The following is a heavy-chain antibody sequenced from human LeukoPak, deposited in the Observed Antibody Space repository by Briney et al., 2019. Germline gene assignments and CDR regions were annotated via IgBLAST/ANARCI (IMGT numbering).Heavy chain of an antibody. V-gene: IGHV1-2*02. J-gene: IGHJ6*02. CDR3: ARWDWNDSGYYGMDV. CDR1: GYTFTGYY. Sequence: ASVKVSCKASGYTFTGYYMHWVRQAPGQGLEWMGWINPNSGGTNYAQKFQGRVTMTRDTSISTAYMELSRLRPDDTAVYYCARWDWNDSGYYGMDVWGQGTTVTVSS. D-gene: IGHD1-1*01. CDR2: INPNSGGT.